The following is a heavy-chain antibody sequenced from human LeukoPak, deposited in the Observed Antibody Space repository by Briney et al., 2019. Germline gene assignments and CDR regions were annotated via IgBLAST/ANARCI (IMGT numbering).Heavy chain of an antibody. Sequence: GGSLRLSCGASGFTFSSYWMSWVRQAPGKGLEWVANIKQDGSEKYYADSVKGRFTISRDNAKNSLYLQMNSLRAEDTAVYYCAGDAWGIVVVPAAMGDYWGQGTLVTVSS. CDR3: AGDAWGIVVVPAAMGDY. CDR2: IKQDGSEK. D-gene: IGHD2-2*01. J-gene: IGHJ4*02. V-gene: IGHV3-7*01. CDR1: GFTFSSYW.